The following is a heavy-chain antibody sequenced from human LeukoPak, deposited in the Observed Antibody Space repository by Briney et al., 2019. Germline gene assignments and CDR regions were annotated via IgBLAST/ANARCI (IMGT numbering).Heavy chain of an antibody. CDR1: GFTFSSYG. CDR3: ARGSQHIVVVGDFDY. CDR2: ISYDGSNK. V-gene: IGHV3-30*03. Sequence: GGSLRLSCAASGFTFSSYGMHWVRQAPGKGLEWVAVISYDGSNKYYADSVKGRFTISRDNSKNTLYLQMNSLRAEDTAVYYCARGSQHIVVVGDFDYWGQGTLVTVSS. D-gene: IGHD2-21*01. J-gene: IGHJ4*02.